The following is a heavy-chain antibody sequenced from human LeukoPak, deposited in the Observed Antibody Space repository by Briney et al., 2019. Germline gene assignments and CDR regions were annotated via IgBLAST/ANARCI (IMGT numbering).Heavy chain of an antibody. Sequence: GGSLRLSCAASGFTINTYAMTRVRQASGKGLEWVSTITGSDDSTYYADSVKGRFTISRDNSKSTLYLQMNGLRADDTAIYYCAKGPQLYSGYHPDYWGQGTLVTVSS. CDR2: ITGSDDST. D-gene: IGHD3-22*01. CDR1: GFTINTYA. CDR3: AKGPQLYSGYHPDY. J-gene: IGHJ4*02. V-gene: IGHV3-23*01.